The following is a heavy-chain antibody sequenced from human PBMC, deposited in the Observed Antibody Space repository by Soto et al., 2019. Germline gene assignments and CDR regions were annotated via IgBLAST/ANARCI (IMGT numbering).Heavy chain of an antibody. J-gene: IGHJ5*02. D-gene: IGHD3-3*01. Sequence: TGGSLRLSCAASGFTFSSYAMSWVRQAPGKGLEWVSAISGSGGSTYYADSVKGRFTISRDNSKNTLYLQMNSLRAEDTAVYYCAKRRYYDFWSGSWFDPWGQGTLVTVS. V-gene: IGHV3-23*01. CDR2: ISGSGGST. CDR1: GFTFSSYA. CDR3: AKRRYYDFWSGSWFDP.